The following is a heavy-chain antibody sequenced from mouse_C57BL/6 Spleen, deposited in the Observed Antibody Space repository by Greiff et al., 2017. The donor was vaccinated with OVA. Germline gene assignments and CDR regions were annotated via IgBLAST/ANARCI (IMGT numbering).Heavy chain of an antibody. CDR1: GYTFTSYW. J-gene: IGHJ2*01. V-gene: IGHV1-69*01. CDR2: IDPSDSYT. Sequence: VQLQQPGAELVMPGASVKLSCKASGYTFTSYWMHWVKQRPGQGLEWIGEIDPSDSYTNYNQKFKGKSTLTVDKSSSTAYMQLSSLTSEDSAVYYCARLGAYSNFSFDYWGQGTTLTVSS. D-gene: IGHD2-5*01. CDR3: ARLGAYSNFSFDY.